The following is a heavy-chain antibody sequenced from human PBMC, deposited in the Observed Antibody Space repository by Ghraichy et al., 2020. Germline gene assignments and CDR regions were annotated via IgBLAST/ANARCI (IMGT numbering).Heavy chain of an antibody. CDR2: ITSSSSFK. Sequence: GGSLRLSCVGSGFTFSSYSMNWVRQSPGKGLEWVSYITSSSSFKSYADSVKGRFTISRDNAQNSLYLQMNSLRDEDTAVYYCARGSTVVRFFSNDGRDVWAKGPRSPSP. J-gene: IGHJ6*02. CDR3: ARGSTVVRFFSNDGRDV. V-gene: IGHV3-48*02. D-gene: IGHD4-23*01. CDR1: GFTFSSYS.